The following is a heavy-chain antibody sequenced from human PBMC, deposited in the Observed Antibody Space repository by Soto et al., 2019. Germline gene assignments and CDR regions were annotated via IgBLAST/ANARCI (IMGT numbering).Heavy chain of an antibody. Sequence: SETLSLTCTVAGGASSSYYWSWIGQPAGKGLEWIGRIYTSGSTNYNPSLKSRVTMSVDTSKNQFSLKLSSVTAADTAVYYCARDYLRPEGWFDPRGQGTLVTVHS. CDR3: ARDYLRPEGWFDP. CDR2: IYTSGST. CDR1: GGASSSYY. V-gene: IGHV4-4*07. J-gene: IGHJ5*02. D-gene: IGHD3-10*01.